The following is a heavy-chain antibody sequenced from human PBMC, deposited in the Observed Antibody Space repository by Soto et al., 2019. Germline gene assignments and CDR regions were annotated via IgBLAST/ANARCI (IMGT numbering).Heavy chain of an antibody. D-gene: IGHD6-19*01. V-gene: IGHV4-4*02. Sequence: SETLSLTCAVSGDSISSSNWWSWVRQPPGKGLEWIGEIHHSGSTNYSPSLKSRVIISVDKSKNQFSLNLRSVTAADTAVYFCAKLVAGTILHSWGQGTLVTVSS. CDR2: IHHSGST. J-gene: IGHJ4*02. CDR1: GDSISSSNW. CDR3: AKLVAGTILHS.